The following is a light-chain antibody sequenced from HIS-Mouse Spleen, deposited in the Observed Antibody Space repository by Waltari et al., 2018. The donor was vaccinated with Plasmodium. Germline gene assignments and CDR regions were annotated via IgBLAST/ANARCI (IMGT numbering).Light chain of an antibody. J-gene: IGLJ3*02. CDR3: YSTDSSGNHRV. V-gene: IGLV3-10*01. CDR2: EDS. Sequence: SYELTQPPSVSVSPGQTARITCSGDALLKKYAYWYQQKSGQAPVLVIYEDSKRPSGIPERFTGSSSGRMATLTISGAQVEDEADYYCYSTDSSGNHRVFGGGTKLTVL. CDR1: ALLKKY.